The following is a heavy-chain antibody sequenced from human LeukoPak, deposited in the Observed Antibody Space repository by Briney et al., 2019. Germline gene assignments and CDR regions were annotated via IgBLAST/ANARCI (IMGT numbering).Heavy chain of an antibody. J-gene: IGHJ4*02. CDR1: GFPFGSYV. CDR3: ARAKGDGITGTPLEY. Sequence: GGSLRLSCEASGFPFGSYVMSWVRQAPGKGLEWIAYINHNAEMIFYPDFVKGRFTISRDNAKNSLYLQMNSLRAEDTALYHCARAKGDGITGTPLEYWGQGTLVTVSS. V-gene: IGHV3-48*03. CDR2: INHNAEMI. D-gene: IGHD1-7*01.